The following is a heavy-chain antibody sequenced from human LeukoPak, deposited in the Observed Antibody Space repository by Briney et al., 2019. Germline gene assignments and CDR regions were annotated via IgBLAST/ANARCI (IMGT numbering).Heavy chain of an antibody. CDR2: ISSSSSYI. Sequence: PGGSLRLSCAASGFTFSSYSMNWVRQAPGKGLEWVSSISSSSSYIYYADSVKGRFTISRDNAKNSLYLQMNSLRAEDTAVYYCASRNPPYYDFWSGYWQDAFDIWGQGTMVTVSS. J-gene: IGHJ3*02. CDR3: ASRNPPYYDFWSGYWQDAFDI. D-gene: IGHD3-3*01. V-gene: IGHV3-21*01. CDR1: GFTFSSYS.